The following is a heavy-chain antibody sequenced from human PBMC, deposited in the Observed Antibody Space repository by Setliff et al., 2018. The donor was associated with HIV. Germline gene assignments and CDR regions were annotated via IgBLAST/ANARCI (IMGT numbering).Heavy chain of an antibody. CDR1: GASLRGYY. CDR2: SNHRGST. V-gene: IGHV4-34*01. D-gene: IGHD3-16*02. CDR3: ARGSDYIWGNYSFPFDY. J-gene: IGHJ4*02. Sequence: SETLSLTCAVYGASLRGYYWSWIRQPPGKGLEWIGESNHRGSTNYNPSRKIRVTISVDTSKNQFSLKVTSVTAADTAVYYCARGSDYIWGNYSFPFDYWGQGTLVTVSS.